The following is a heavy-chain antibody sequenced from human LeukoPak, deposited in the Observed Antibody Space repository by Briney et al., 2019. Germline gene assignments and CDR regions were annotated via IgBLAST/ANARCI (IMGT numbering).Heavy chain of an antibody. Sequence: SETLSLTCTVSGGSISSYYWSWIRQPPGKGLEWIGYIYYSGSTYYNPSLTSRVTISVDTSKNQFSLKLSSVTAADTAVYYCARGVVPAAGPPCYFDYWGQGTLVTISS. D-gene: IGHD2-2*01. CDR3: ARGVVPAAGPPCYFDY. V-gene: IGHV4-59*08. J-gene: IGHJ4*02. CDR1: GGSISSYY. CDR2: IYYSGST.